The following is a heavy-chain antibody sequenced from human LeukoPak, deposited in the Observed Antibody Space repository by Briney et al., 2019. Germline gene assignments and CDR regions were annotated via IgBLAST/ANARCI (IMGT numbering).Heavy chain of an antibody. CDR2: INHSGST. Sequence: KPSETLSLTCAVYGGSFSGYYWSWIRKPPGKGLEWIGEINHSGSTNYNPSLKSRVTISVDTSKNQFSLKLSSVTAADTAVYYCARSRRLQRYCSSTSCYRGWFDPWGQGTLVTVSS. V-gene: IGHV4-34*01. CDR3: ARSRRLQRYCSSTSCYRGWFDP. D-gene: IGHD2-2*01. J-gene: IGHJ5*02. CDR1: GGSFSGYY.